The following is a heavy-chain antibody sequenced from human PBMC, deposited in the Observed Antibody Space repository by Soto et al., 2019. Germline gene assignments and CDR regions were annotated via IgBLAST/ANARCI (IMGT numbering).Heavy chain of an antibody. J-gene: IGHJ3*02. Sequence: GGSLRLSCAASGFTFSNAWMSWVRQAPGKGLEWVGRIKSKTDGGTTDYAAPVKGRFTISRDDSKNTLYLQMNSLKTEDTAVYYCTTGDYDILTGYYLGEDAFDIWGQGTMVTVSS. CDR1: GFTFSNAW. D-gene: IGHD3-9*01. V-gene: IGHV3-15*01. CDR2: IKSKTDGGTT. CDR3: TTGDYDILTGYYLGEDAFDI.